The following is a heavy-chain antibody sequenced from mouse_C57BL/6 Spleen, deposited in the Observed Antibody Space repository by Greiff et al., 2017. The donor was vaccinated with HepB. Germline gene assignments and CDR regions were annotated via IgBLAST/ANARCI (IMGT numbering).Heavy chain of an antibody. D-gene: IGHD1-1*01. J-gene: IGHJ2*01. CDR2: ISYDGSN. V-gene: IGHV3-6*01. CDR1: GYSITSGYY. Sequence: ESGPGLVKPSQSLSLTCSVTGYSITSGYYWNWIRQFPGNKLEWMGYISYDGSNNYNPSLKNRISITRDTSKNQFFLKLNSVTTEDTATYYCARASSYGGFDYWGQGTTLTVSS. CDR3: ARASSYGGFDY.